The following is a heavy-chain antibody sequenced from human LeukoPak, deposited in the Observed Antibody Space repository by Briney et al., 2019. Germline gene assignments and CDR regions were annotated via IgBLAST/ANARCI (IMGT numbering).Heavy chain of an antibody. CDR1: GGSITNYY. CDR2: IYYSGST. D-gene: IGHD3-3*01. CDR3: ARERFLEWSNYYYGMDV. Sequence: SETLSLTCTVSGGSITNYYWSWIRQPPGKGLEWIGYIYYSGSTNYNPSLKSRVTMSVDTSKTHFSLKLSSVTAADTAVYFCARERFLEWSNYYYGMDVWGQGTTVTVSS. V-gene: IGHV4-59*01. J-gene: IGHJ6*02.